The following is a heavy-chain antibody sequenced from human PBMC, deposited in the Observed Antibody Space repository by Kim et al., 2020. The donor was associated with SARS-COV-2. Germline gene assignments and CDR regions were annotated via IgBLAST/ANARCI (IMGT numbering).Heavy chain of an antibody. CDR2: VDAGGGVT. J-gene: IGHJ4*02. CDR1: GFTFSDHG. D-gene: IGHD2-8*01. CDR3: ARSLYAASTRSLDS. Sequence: GGSLRLSCAASGFTFSDHGMNWVRQAPGKGLEWVSIVDAGGGVTYYADSVKVRFTISRDNSKKTLYLQMNTLRVEDTAVYYCARSLYAASTRSLDSWGQGTLVTVSS. V-gene: IGHV3-23*01.